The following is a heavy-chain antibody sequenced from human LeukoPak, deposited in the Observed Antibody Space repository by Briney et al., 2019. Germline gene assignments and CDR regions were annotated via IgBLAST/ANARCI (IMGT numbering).Heavy chain of an antibody. Sequence: GGSLRLSCVASGFTFSRYAMSWVRQAPGKGLEWVSGISGSGGSTYYADSVKGRFTISRDNAKNSLYLQMNSLRAEDTAVYYCAREQTHYYDSSGYSLDYWGQGTLVTVSS. D-gene: IGHD3-22*01. J-gene: IGHJ4*02. V-gene: IGHV3-23*01. CDR2: ISGSGGST. CDR3: AREQTHYYDSSGYSLDY. CDR1: GFTFSRYA.